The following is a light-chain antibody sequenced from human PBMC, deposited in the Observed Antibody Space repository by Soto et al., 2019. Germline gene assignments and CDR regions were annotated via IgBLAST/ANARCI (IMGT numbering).Light chain of an antibody. CDR2: DVS. CDR1: SRDVGGYNY. CDR3: SSHTISTTLV. Sequence: QSALTQPASVSGSPGQSITISCTGTSRDVGGYNYVSWFQQHPGKAPKLMIYDVSTRPSGVSNRFSGSKSGNTASLTISGLQAEDEADYYCSSHTISTTLVFGGG. J-gene: IGLJ2*01. V-gene: IGLV2-14*01.